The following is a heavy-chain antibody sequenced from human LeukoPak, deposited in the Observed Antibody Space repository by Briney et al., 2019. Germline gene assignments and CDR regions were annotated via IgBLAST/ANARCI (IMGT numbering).Heavy chain of an antibody. V-gene: IGHV3-48*04. J-gene: IGHJ4*02. D-gene: IGHD6-19*01. CDR3: ARDSSGWYYFDY. CDR2: ISRSSGSSI. CDR1: EFTFSSYS. Sequence: GGSLRLSCAASEFTFSSYSMNWVRQAPGKGREWVSYISRSSGSSIYYADSVKGRFTICRDNAKNSLYLQMNSLRAEDTAVYYCARDSSGWYYFDYWGQGILVTVSS.